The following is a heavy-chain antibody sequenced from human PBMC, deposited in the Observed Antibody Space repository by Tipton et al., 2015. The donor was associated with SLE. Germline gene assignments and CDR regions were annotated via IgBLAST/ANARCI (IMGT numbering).Heavy chain of an antibody. CDR2: IDPSGTST. CDR3: ARDGLAYDSSVNWFDP. D-gene: IGHD3-22*01. J-gene: IGHJ5*02. Sequence: QLVQSGPEVKNPGASVKVSCKASGYTFIAYHMHWVRQAPGQGLEWIAIIDPSGTSTRYAQNFQGRVTMTRDTSTSTVYMEMSSLRSEDTAVYYCARDGLAYDSSVNWFDPWGQGTLVTVSS. CDR1: GYTFIAYH. V-gene: IGHV1-46*01.